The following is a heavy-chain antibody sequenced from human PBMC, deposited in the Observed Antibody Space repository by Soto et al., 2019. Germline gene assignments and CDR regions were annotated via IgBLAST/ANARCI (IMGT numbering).Heavy chain of an antibody. Sequence: PSETLSLTCTVSGGSISSSSYYWGWIRQPPGKGLEWIGSIYYSGSTYYNPSLKSRVTISVDTSKNQFSLKLSSVTAADTAVYYCARQFGLRFLEWLPPPYYYYGMDVWGQGTTVTVSS. J-gene: IGHJ6*02. CDR3: ARQFGLRFLEWLPPPYYYYGMDV. CDR1: GGSISSSSYY. CDR2: IYYSGST. V-gene: IGHV4-39*01. D-gene: IGHD3-3*01.